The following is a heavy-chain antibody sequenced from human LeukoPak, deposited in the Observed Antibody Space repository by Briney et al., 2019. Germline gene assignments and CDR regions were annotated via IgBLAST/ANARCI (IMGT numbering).Heavy chain of an antibody. CDR1: GGSISSYY. Sequence: SETLSLTCTVSGGSISSYYWSWIRQPPGKGLEWIGYIYYSGSTNYNPSLKSRVTISVDTSKNQFSLKLSSVTAADTAVYYCARMTGKYYDYVWGSYRPNYNWFDPWGQGTLVTVTS. CDR2: IYYSGST. J-gene: IGHJ5*02. D-gene: IGHD3-16*02. CDR3: ARMTGKYYDYVWGSYRPNYNWFDP. V-gene: IGHV4-59*01.